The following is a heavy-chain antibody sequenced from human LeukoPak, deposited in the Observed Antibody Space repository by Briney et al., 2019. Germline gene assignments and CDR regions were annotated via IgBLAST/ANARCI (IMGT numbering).Heavy chain of an antibody. CDR3: ARSLTTGIDWFDP. CDR2: VYYSGSS. CDR1: GGSISNYY. Sequence: PSETLSLTCTVSGGSISNYYWSWIRQPPGKGLEWIGCVYYSGSSNYDPSLKSRVTISLDTSKNQFSLRLNSVTAADTAVYYCARSLTTGIDWFDPWGQGTLVTVSS. J-gene: IGHJ5*02. V-gene: IGHV4-59*08. D-gene: IGHD4/OR15-4a*01.